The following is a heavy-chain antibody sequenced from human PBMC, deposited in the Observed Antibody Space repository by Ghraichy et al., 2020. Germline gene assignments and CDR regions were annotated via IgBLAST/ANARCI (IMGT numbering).Heavy chain of an antibody. Sequence: SKTLSLTCTVSGASVRTFFWSWIRQPPGKGLEWIGDIFYSGSTNYNPSLKSRVTISIDASNNQFSLNLSSVTAADTAVYYCARMGGYKDPLWYWGQGTLVAVSS. CDR3: ARMGGYKDPLWY. D-gene: IGHD3-10*01. J-gene: IGHJ4*02. V-gene: IGHV4-59*02. CDR1: GASVRTFF. CDR2: IFYSGST.